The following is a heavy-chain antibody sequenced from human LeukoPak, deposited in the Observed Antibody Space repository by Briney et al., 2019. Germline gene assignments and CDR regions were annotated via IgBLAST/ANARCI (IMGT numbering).Heavy chain of an antibody. J-gene: IGHJ4*02. D-gene: IGHD4-17*01. CDR3: AKSAYGDYYFDY. CDR2: ISYDGSNK. V-gene: IGHV3-30*18. Sequence: GGSLRLSCAASGFTFSSYGMHWVRQAPGKGLEWVAVISYDGSNKYYAGSVKGRFTISRDNSKNTLYLQMNSLRAEDTAVYYCAKSAYGDYYFDYWGQGTLVTVSS. CDR1: GFTFSSYG.